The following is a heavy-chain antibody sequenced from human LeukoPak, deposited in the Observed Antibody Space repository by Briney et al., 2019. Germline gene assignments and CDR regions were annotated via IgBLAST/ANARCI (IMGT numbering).Heavy chain of an antibody. D-gene: IGHD1-26*01. Sequence: GGSLRLSCAASGFTFSSYAMNWVRQAPGKGLEWVSAISTSGGNTYYADSVKGRFTISRDNSKNTLYLLMNSLRAEDTAVYYCAKAFQRGWERDAFAFWGQGTLVTVSS. CDR1: GFTFSSYA. CDR3: AKAFQRGWERDAFAF. CDR2: ISTSGGNT. J-gene: IGHJ3*01. V-gene: IGHV3-23*01.